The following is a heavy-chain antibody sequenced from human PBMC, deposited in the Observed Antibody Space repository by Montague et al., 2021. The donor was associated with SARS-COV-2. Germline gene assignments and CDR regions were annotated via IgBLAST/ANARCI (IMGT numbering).Heavy chain of an antibody. D-gene: IGHD3-9*01. Sequence: SLRLSCAASGFTFSSYAMSWVRQAPGKGLEWVSAISGSGGSTYYADSVKGRFTISRDNSKNTLYLQMNSLRAEDTAVYYCAKDGGVPYFDWLFSYYFDYWGQGTLVTVSS. CDR3: AKDGGVPYFDWLFSYYFDY. CDR2: ISGSGGST. J-gene: IGHJ4*02. V-gene: IGHV3-23*01. CDR1: GFTFSSYA.